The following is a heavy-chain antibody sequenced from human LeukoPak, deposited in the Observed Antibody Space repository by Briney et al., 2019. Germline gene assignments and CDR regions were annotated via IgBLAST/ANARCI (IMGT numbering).Heavy chain of an antibody. D-gene: IGHD4-17*01. CDR2: IYYSGST. Sequence: SETLSLTCTVSGGSISSYYWSWIRQPPGKGLEWIGYIYYSGSTNYNPSLKSRVTISVDTSKNQFSLKLSSVTAADTAVYYCARGAFYGDYYYWGQGTLVTVSS. CDR1: GGSISSYY. V-gene: IGHV4-59*01. CDR3: ARGAFYGDYYY. J-gene: IGHJ4*02.